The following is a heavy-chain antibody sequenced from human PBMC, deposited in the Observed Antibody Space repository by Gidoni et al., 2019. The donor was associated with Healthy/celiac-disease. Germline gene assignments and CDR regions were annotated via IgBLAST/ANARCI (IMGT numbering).Heavy chain of an antibody. CDR3: ARDQDTAMAG. D-gene: IGHD5-18*01. V-gene: IGHV1-2*02. J-gene: IGHJ4*02. Sequence: QVQLVQSGAEVKKPGASLKVSCQASGYTFTGHYMHWVRQAPVQGLEWMGWINPNSGGTNYAQKCQGRVTMTRDTSISTADMELSRLRTDDTAVYYCARDQDTAMAGWGQGTLVTVSS. CDR2: INPNSGGT. CDR1: GYTFTGHY.